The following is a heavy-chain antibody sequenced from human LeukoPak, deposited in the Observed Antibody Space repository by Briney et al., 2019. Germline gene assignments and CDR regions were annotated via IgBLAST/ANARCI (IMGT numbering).Heavy chain of an antibody. Sequence: ASVKVSCKASGYTFTSYDINWVRQATGQGLEWMGWMNPNSGNTGYAQKFQGRVTMTRNTSISTAYMELSSLRSEDTAVYYCVLLGSSWYNKIDYWGQGTLVTVSS. CDR2: MNPNSGNT. V-gene: IGHV1-8*01. D-gene: IGHD6-13*01. CDR3: VLLGSSWYNKIDY. CDR1: GYTFTSYD. J-gene: IGHJ4*02.